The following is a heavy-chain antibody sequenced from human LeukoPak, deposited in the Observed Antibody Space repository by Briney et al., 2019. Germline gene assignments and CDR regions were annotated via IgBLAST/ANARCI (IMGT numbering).Heavy chain of an antibody. CDR3: ARDSLQGVLVPAAMYY. CDR1: GCTFSSYA. D-gene: IGHD2-2*01. Sequence: SVTVSFMASGCTFSSYAISWVRQAPGQGLEWMGRIIPILGIANYAQKFQGRVTITADKSTSTAYMELSSLRSEDTAVYYCARDSLQGVLVPAAMYYWGQGTLVTVSS. J-gene: IGHJ4*02. CDR2: IIPILGIA. V-gene: IGHV1-69*10.